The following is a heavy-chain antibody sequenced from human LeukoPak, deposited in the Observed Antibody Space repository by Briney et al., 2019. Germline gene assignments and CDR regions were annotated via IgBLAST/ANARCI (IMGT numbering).Heavy chain of an antibody. J-gene: IGHJ4*02. V-gene: IGHV4-61*02. CDR3: ARGTGTTHFDY. Sequence: PSETLSLTCTVSGGSIKTGGYYWSWIRQPAGKGLEWIGRIYTSGSTNYNPSLKSRVTMSVDTSKNQFSLKLSSVTAADTAVYYCARGTGTTHFDYWGQGTLVTVSS. D-gene: IGHD1-7*01. CDR2: IYTSGST. CDR1: GGSIKTGGYY.